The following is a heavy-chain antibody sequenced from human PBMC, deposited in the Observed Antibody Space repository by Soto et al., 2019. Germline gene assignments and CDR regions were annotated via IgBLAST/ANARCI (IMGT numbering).Heavy chain of an antibody. J-gene: IGHJ4*02. Sequence: SETLSLTCTVSGGSISSYYWSWIRQPPGKGLEWIGYIYYSGSTNYNPSLKSRVTISVDTSKNQFSLKLSSVTAADTAVYYCARQRTFGDYPRWPEYYFDYWGQGTLVTVSS. CDR1: GGSISSYY. D-gene: IGHD3-10*01. CDR2: IYYSGST. CDR3: ARQRTFGDYPRWPEYYFDY. V-gene: IGHV4-59*08.